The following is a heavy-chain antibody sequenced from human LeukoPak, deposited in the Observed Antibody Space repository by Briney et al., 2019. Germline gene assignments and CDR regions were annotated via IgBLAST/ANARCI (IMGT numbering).Heavy chain of an antibody. D-gene: IGHD1-26*01. CDR1: GFTFSSYA. CDR3: AKVYLTASGSYYGYFDY. CDR2: ISGSGGST. J-gene: IGHJ4*02. V-gene: IGHV3-23*01. Sequence: GGSLRLSCAASGFTFSSYAMSWVRQAPGKGLEWVSAISGSGGSTYYAGSVKGRFTISRDNSKNTLYLQMNSLRAEDTAVYYCAKVYLTASGSYYGYFDYWGQGTLVTVSS.